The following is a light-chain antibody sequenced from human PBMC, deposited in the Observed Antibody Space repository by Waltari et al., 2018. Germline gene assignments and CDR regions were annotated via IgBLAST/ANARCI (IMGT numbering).Light chain of an antibody. J-gene: IGKJ1*01. V-gene: IGKV3-20*01. CDR2: GAS. Sequence: EIVLTQSPGTLSLSPGERATLSCRASQSVSRTLAWYQQKPGHAPKLLIYGASIRATGIPDRFTGSGSGTDFSLTISSLEPEDFAIYFCQHYVRLPATFGQGTKVEIK. CDR1: QSVSRT. CDR3: QHYVRLPAT.